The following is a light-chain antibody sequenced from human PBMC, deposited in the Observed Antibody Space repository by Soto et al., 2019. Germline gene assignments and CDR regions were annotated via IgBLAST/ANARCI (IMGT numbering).Light chain of an antibody. CDR2: EVS. Sequence: QSALTQPASVSGSPGQSITISCTGTSSDVGYYNYVSWYQQHPGNAPKLIIYEVSNRPAGVSNRFSGSKSGNTASLTISGLQAEDEADYYCSSYTSSSTYVFGTGTKLTVL. J-gene: IGLJ1*01. V-gene: IGLV2-14*01. CDR1: SSDVGYYNY. CDR3: SSYTSSSTYV.